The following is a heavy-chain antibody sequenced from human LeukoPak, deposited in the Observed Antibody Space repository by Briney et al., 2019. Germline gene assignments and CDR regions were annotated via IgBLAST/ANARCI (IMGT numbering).Heavy chain of an antibody. CDR2: INPSAGST. V-gene: IGHV1-46*01. CDR3: ARDIVALPSTGHSGPTGTDY. J-gene: IGHJ4*02. CDR1: GYTFTSYY. D-gene: IGHD2-2*01. Sequence: ASVKVSCKASGYTFTSYYMHWVRQAPGQGLEWMGRINPSAGSTTYSQKFQGRVTMTRDTSTTTVYMELSSLRSEDTAVYYCARDIVALPSTGHSGPTGTDYWGQGTLVTVSS.